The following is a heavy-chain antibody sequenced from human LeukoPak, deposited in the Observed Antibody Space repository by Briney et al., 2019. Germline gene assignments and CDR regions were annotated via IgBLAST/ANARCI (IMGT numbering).Heavy chain of an antibody. CDR1: GFTFSNYD. D-gene: IGHD3-10*01. V-gene: IGHV3-30*02. Sequence: GGSLRLSCAASGFTFSNYDMHWVRQAPGKGLEWVAFIRYDGSNKYYADSVKGRFTISRDNSKNTLYLQMNSLRAEDTAVYYCAKDRDYYGSGSYFFDYWGQGTLVTVSS. CDR2: IRYDGSNK. CDR3: AKDRDYYGSGSYFFDY. J-gene: IGHJ4*02.